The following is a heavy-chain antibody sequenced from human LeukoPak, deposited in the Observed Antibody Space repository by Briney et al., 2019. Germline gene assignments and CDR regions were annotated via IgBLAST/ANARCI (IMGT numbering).Heavy chain of an antibody. CDR1: GFTVSSNY. J-gene: IGHJ4*02. D-gene: IGHD2-2*01. V-gene: IGHV3-66*04. Sequence: GGSLRLACSASGFTVSSNYMSWVRQAPGKGLEWVSVIYSGGSTYYADSVKGRFTISRDNSKNTLYLEMHSLRAEDTAVYYCARQEYPYYWGQGTMVTVS. CDR2: IYSGGST. CDR3: ARQEYPYY.